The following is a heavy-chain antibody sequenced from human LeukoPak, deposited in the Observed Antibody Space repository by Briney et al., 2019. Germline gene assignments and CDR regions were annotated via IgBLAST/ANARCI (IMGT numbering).Heavy chain of an antibody. CDR1: GGSISSSSYY. CDR3: ARHVFGYDSSGYYYAED. J-gene: IGHJ4*02. D-gene: IGHD3-22*01. CDR2: IYYSGGA. V-gene: IGHV4-39*01. Sequence: SETLSLTCTVSGGSISSSSYYWGWIRQPPGKGLEWNGSIYYSGGANYNPSRKRRVTISVDTSKNKFSVKLSSMTAADTAVYYCARHVFGYDSSGYYYAEDWGQGTLVTVSS.